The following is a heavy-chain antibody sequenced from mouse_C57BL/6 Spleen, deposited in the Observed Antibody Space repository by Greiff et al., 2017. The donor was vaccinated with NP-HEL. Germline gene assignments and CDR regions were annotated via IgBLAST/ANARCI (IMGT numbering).Heavy chain of an antibody. D-gene: IGHD2-3*01. Sequence: EVMLVESGGDLVKPGGSLKLSCAASGFTFSSYGMSWVRQTPDKRLEWVATISSGGSYTYYPDSVKGRFTISRDNAKNTLYLQMSSLKSEDTAMYYCAIHDGNYFDYWGQGTTLTVSS. CDR1: GFTFSSYG. V-gene: IGHV5-6*01. CDR2: ISSGGSYT. CDR3: AIHDGNYFDY. J-gene: IGHJ2*01.